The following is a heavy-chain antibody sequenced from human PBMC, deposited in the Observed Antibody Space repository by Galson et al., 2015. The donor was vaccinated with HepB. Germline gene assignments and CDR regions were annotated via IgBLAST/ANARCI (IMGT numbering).Heavy chain of an antibody. CDR1: GYTFTGYY. V-gene: IGHV1-2*04. D-gene: IGHD2-2*01. CDR3: ARGGYCSSTSCSEDFDY. CDR2: INPNSGGT. Sequence: SVKVSCKASGYTFTGYYMHWVRQAPGQGLEWMGWINPNSGGTNYAQKFQGWVTMTRDTSISTAYMELSRLRSDDTAVYYCARGGYCSSTSCSEDFDYWGQGTLVTVSS. J-gene: IGHJ4*02.